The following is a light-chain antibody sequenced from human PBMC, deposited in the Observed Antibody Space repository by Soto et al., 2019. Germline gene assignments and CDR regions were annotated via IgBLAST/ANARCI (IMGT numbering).Light chain of an antibody. CDR3: QQYDKWPRT. J-gene: IGKJ1*01. V-gene: IGKV3-15*01. CDR1: QSVSSN. Sequence: EIVMTQSPATLSVSPGERATLSCRASQSVSSNLAWYQQNRGQAPRLLIFDASTRATAVPARFTAGGSGTEFTLTISSLQSDDLAVYYCQQYDKWPRTFGQGTKVDIK. CDR2: DAS.